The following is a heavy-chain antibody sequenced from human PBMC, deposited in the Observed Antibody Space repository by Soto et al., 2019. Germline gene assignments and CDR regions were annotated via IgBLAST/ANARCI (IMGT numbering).Heavy chain of an antibody. J-gene: IGHJ4*02. Sequence: QVQLVQSGAEVKKPGASVKVSCKASGYTFPSYDINWVRQATGQGPEWMGWMNPNSGNTCYAQKFQGRVTMTRNTSMSAAYMALRSLTSEETAVYYCARTLSGANVDYWAQGTLVTVSS. V-gene: IGHV1-8*01. CDR1: GYTFPSYD. CDR2: MNPNSGNT. D-gene: IGHD4-17*01. CDR3: ARTLSGANVDY.